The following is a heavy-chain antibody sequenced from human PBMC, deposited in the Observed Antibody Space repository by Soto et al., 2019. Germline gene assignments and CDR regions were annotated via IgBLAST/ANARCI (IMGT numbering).Heavy chain of an antibody. CDR2: IYYSGST. J-gene: IGHJ6*02. D-gene: IGHD3-22*01. CDR3: ARDRYYDSSGYSPYYYYGMDV. CDR1: GGSISSGDYY. Sequence: QVQLQESGPGLVKPSQTLSLTCTVSGGSISSGDYYWSWIRQPPGKGLEWIGYIYYSGSTYYNPAPKSRVTISVDRSRNQFSLKLSSVTAAETAVYYCARDRYYDSSGYSPYYYYGMDVWGQGTTVTVSS. V-gene: IGHV4-30-4*01.